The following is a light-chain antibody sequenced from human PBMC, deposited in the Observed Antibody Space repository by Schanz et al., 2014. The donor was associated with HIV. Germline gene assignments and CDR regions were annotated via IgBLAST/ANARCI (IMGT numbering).Light chain of an antibody. CDR2: ATY. CDR1: SSNINMNA. J-gene: IGLJ3*02. CDR3: ATWDDSLDGWV. Sequence: QSVLTQPPSASGTPGQRVTISCSGSSSNINMNAVNWYQPLPGMGPKLLIYATYNRPSGVPVRFSGSKSATSASLAISGLQSEDEADYFCATWDDSLDGWVFGGGTKLTVL. V-gene: IGLV1-44*01.